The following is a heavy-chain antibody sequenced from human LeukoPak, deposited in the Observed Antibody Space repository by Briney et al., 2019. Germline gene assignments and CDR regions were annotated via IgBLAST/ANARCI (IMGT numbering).Heavy chain of an antibody. J-gene: IGHJ5*02. V-gene: IGHV3-7*01. CDR1: GFPFSSYW. D-gene: IGHD6-19*01. Sequence: PGGSLRLSCAASGFPFSSYWMTWVRQAPGKRPEWVANIKQDGNEQYYVDSVKGRFTISRDNAKNLLYLQMNSLRAEDTAVYYCARYALSSPNPNWLDPWGQGTLVTVSS. CDR2: IKQDGNEQ. CDR3: ARYALSSPNPNWLDP.